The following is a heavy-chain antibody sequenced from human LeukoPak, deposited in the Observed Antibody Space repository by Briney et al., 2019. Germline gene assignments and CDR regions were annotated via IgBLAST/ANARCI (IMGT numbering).Heavy chain of an antibody. CDR3: ARGHSSGYSQGGGWFDP. J-gene: IGHJ5*02. D-gene: IGHD3-22*01. V-gene: IGHV1-69*13. Sequence: ASVKVSCKASGGTFSSYAISWVRQAPGQGLEWMGGIIPIFGTANYAQKFQGRVTITADESTSTAYMELSSLRSEDTAVYYCARGHSSGYSQGGGWFDPWGQGTLVTVSS. CDR2: IIPIFGTA. CDR1: GGTFSSYA.